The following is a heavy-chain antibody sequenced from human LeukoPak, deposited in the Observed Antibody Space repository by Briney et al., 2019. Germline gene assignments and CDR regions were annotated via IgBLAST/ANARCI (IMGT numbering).Heavy chain of an antibody. J-gene: IGHJ4*02. CDR1: GYTFTSYY. CDR3: ARDRVYDYVWGSYRYLDY. Sequence: ASVKVSCKASGYTFTSYYMHWVRQAPGQGLEWMGIINPSGGSTSYAQKFQGRVTMTRDTSTSTVYVELSSLRSEDTAVYYCARDRVYDYVWGSYRYLDYWGQGTLVTVSS. CDR2: INPSGGST. V-gene: IGHV1-46*01. D-gene: IGHD3-16*02.